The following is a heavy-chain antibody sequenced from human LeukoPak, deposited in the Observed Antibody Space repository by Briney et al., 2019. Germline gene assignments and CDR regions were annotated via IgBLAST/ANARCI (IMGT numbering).Heavy chain of an antibody. CDR1: GDSVSRSDSY. V-gene: IGHV4-39*01. CDR2: IYYSGRT. CDR3: TRRRYYDSSGYLE. Sequence: PSETLSLTCTIFGDSVSRSDSYWDWIRQPPGKGLEWIVTIYYSGRTYYSPSLKSRVTLSVDMSNNQFSLTLSSVTAADTALHFCTRRRYYDSSGYLEWGQGTLVTVSS. D-gene: IGHD3-22*01. J-gene: IGHJ1*01.